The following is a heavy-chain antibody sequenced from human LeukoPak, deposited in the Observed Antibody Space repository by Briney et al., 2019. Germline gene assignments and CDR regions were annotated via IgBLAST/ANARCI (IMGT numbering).Heavy chain of an antibody. J-gene: IGHJ4*02. Sequence: SQTLLLTCAISGDSVSRTNIAWNWIRQSPSRGLEWLGRTYYRSKWYNDYAVSVQSRIIINPDTSKNQFSLQLNSVTPEDTAVYYCAGGIGWPYFDYWGQGTLVTVSS. D-gene: IGHD5-24*01. CDR3: AGGIGWPYFDY. CDR1: GDSVSRTNIA. CDR2: TYYRSKWYN. V-gene: IGHV6-1*01.